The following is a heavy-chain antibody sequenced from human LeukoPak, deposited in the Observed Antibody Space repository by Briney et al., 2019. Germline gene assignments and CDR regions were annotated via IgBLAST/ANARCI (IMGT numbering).Heavy chain of an antibody. Sequence: ASVKVSCKASGGTFSSYTISWVRQAPGQGLEWMGRIIPILGIANYAQKSKGRVTITTDESTSTAYMELSSLRSEDTAVYYCARSSSWYENWFDPWGQGTLVTVSS. D-gene: IGHD6-13*01. J-gene: IGHJ5*02. CDR1: GGTFSSYT. CDR2: IIPILGIA. V-gene: IGHV1-69*02. CDR3: ARSSSWYENWFDP.